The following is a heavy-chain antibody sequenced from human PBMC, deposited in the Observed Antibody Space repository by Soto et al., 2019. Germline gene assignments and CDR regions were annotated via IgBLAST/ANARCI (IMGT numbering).Heavy chain of an antibody. J-gene: IGHJ5*02. CDR3: ARGDRFRCSGDRCFSDGLFLS. D-gene: IGHD2-15*01. CDR1: GFTFGIYS. V-gene: IGHV3-48*02. CDR2: INGSSSTM. Sequence: EVQLVESGGGLVQRGGSLRLSCAASGFTFGIYSMNWVRRAPGKGLEWISYINGSSSTMYYADSVKGRFIISRDNADNSLYLQMNSLRDADTAVYYCARGDRFRCSGDRCFSDGLFLSWGQGTLVTVSS.